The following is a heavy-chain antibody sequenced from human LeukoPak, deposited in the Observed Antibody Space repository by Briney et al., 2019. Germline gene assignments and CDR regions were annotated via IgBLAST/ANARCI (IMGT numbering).Heavy chain of an antibody. CDR2: ISSYNGNT. J-gene: IGHJ5*02. D-gene: IGHD3-3*01. CDR1: GYTFTNEG. V-gene: IGHV1-18*01. Sequence: ASVTVSCNAAGYTFTNEGISWGRQAAGQVIDWLGWISSYNGNTDDAQKRRGRVTMTTDTSTSTDYMELRSLRSDDTAVYYCARITYDFWSGYFMPDDPWGQGTLVTVSS. CDR3: ARITYDFWSGYFMPDDP.